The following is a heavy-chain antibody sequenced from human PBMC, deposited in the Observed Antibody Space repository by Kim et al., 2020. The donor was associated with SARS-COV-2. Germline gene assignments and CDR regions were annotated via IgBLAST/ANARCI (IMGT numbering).Heavy chain of an antibody. CDR1: GFTFSSYA. D-gene: IGHD6-6*01. Sequence: GGSLRLSCAASGFTFSSYAMHWVRQAPGKGLEWVAVISYDGSNKYYADSVKGRFTISRDNSKNTLYLQMNSLRAEDTAVYYCARSKAPRIAARPFDYWG. CDR2: ISYDGSNK. V-gene: IGHV3-30*04. CDR3: ARSKAPRIAARPFDY. J-gene: IGHJ4*01.